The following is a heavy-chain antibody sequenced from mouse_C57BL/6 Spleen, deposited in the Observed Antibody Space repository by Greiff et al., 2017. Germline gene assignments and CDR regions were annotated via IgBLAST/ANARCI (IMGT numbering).Heavy chain of an antibody. CDR3: ARTDYGNLGYFDV. V-gene: IGHV1-52*01. Sequence: VQLQQPGAELVRPGSSVKLSCKASGYTFTSYWMHWVKQRPIQGLEWIGNIDPSDSETHYNQKFKDKATLTVDKSSSTAYMQLSSLTSEDSAVYYCARTDYGNLGYFDVWGTGTTVTVSS. CDR1: GYTFTSYW. J-gene: IGHJ1*03. D-gene: IGHD2-1*01. CDR2: IDPSDSET.